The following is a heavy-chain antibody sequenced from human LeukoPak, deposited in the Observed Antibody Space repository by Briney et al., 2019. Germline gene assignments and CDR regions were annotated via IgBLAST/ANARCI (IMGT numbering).Heavy chain of an antibody. Sequence: SGGSLRLSCAVSGFTFSSYAMSWVRQAPGKGLEWVSAISGSGGTTNYADSVRGRLTISRDNSQNTLYLQMNSLRAEDTAAYYCAKRTPYSSGSYYFDYWGQGTLVTVSS. J-gene: IGHJ4*02. CDR1: GFTFSSYA. D-gene: IGHD3-22*01. V-gene: IGHV3-23*01. CDR2: ISGSGGTT. CDR3: AKRTPYSSGSYYFDY.